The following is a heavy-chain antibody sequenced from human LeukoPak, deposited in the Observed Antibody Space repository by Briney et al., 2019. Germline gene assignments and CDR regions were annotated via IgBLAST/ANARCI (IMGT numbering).Heavy chain of an antibody. J-gene: IGHJ6*02. CDR3: AKYSSSSNYYCGMDV. CDR2: ISYDGSNK. Sequence: GGSLRLSCAASGFTFSSYGIHWVRQAPGKGLEWATLISYDGSNKYYADSVKGRFTISRDNSKNTLYLQMNSLRAEDTAVYYCAKYSSSSNYYCGMDVWGQGTTVTVSS. CDR1: GFTFSSYG. D-gene: IGHD6-6*01. V-gene: IGHV3-30*18.